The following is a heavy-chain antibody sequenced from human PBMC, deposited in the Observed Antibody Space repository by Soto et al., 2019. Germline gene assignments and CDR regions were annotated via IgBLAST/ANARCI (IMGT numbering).Heavy chain of an antibody. J-gene: IGHJ5*02. V-gene: IGHV1-69*01. CDR1: GGTFSNYA. D-gene: IGHD6-13*01. Sequence: QVRLVQSGAEVKKPGSSVKVSCKASGGTFSNYAITWLRLAPGQGLEWLGGIIPVFGTVNYAQKFQGRVTITADESTSTAYMELNRLRSKDTAVYYCARDNPYTNSFGNWFDPWGQGTLVIVS. CDR2: IIPVFGTV. CDR3: ARDNPYTNSFGNWFDP.